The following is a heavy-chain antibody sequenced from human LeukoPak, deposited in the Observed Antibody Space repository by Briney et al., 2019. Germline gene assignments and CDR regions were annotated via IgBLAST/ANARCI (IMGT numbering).Heavy chain of an antibody. J-gene: IGHJ4*02. CDR1: GLTFSDYH. CDR2: ISDNGRTK. V-gene: IGHV3-11*01. Sequence: GGSLRLSCAASGLTFSDYHMSWIRQAPGKGLEWISHISDNGRTKYYANSVQGRFTVSRDNAKNSLYLQMNSLRADDTAVYYCATVHFGYFTFWGQGTLVPVSS. CDR3: ATVHFGYFTF. D-gene: IGHD3-3*01.